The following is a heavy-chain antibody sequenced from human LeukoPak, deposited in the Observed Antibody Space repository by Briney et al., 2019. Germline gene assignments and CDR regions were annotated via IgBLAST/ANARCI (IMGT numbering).Heavy chain of an antibody. Sequence: GGSLRLSCAASGFTFSTYSMNWVRQAPGKGLEWVSGISGSGDSTYYADSVKGRFTISRDNSKNTLYLQMSSLRAEDRAVYYCAKDGQLRGQGTLVTVSS. J-gene: IGHJ4*02. D-gene: IGHD5-24*01. V-gene: IGHV3-23*01. CDR1: GFTFSTYS. CDR2: ISGSGDST. CDR3: AKDGQL.